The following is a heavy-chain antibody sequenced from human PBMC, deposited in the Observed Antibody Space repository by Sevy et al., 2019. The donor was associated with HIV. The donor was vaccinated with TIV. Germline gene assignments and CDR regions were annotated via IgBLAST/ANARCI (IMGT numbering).Heavy chain of an antibody. CDR3: AREQGVRGVIQANYFDP. J-gene: IGHJ5*02. V-gene: IGHV1-69*13. CDR1: GGTFSTYS. CDR2: IIPIFGTA. Sequence: ASEKVSCKSSGGTFSTYSINWVRQAPGQGLEWMGMIIPIFGTANYAQRFQGRVTITADESTSTAYMELTSLRSEDTAVYYCAREQGVRGVIQANYFDPWGQGTLVTVSS. D-gene: IGHD3-10*01.